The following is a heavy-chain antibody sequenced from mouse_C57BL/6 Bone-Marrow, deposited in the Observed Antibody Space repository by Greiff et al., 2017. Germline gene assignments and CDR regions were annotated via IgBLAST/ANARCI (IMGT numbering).Heavy chain of an antibody. Sequence: VQLQQPGAELVMPGASVKLSCKASGYTFTSYWMHWVKQRPGQGLEWIGEIDPSDSYNNYNQKFKGKSTLTVDKSSSTAYMQLSSLTSEDSAVYYCARSSRDYAMDYWGQGTSVTVSS. CDR3: ARSSRDYAMDY. CDR2: IDPSDSYN. V-gene: IGHV1-69*01. CDR1: GYTFTSYW. D-gene: IGHD3-1*01. J-gene: IGHJ4*01.